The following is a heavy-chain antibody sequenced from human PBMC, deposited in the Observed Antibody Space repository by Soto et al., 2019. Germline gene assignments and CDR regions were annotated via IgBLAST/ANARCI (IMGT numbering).Heavy chain of an antibody. CDR3: ASDVRDYYDSSGSIQFDY. Sequence: SVKVSCKASGGTFSSYAISWVRQAPGQGLEWMGGIIPIFGTANYAQKFQGRVTITADESTSTAYMELSSLRSEDTAVYYCASDVRDYYDSSGSIQFDYWGQGTLVTVSS. D-gene: IGHD3-22*01. J-gene: IGHJ4*02. CDR1: GGTFSSYA. V-gene: IGHV1-69*13. CDR2: IIPIFGTA.